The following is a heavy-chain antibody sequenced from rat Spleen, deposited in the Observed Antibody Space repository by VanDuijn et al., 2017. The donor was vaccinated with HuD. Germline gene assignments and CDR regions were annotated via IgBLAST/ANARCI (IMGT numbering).Heavy chain of an antibody. Sequence: QVQLKESGPGLVQPSQTLSLTCTVSGFSLTRYHVTWVRQPPGKGLEWMGVIWTGGSTTYNSLLKSRLSISRDISKSQVFLKMNSLQSDDTAIYYCARAIAADYVMAAWGQGASVTVSS. D-gene: IGHD1-2*01. J-gene: IGHJ4*01. CDR2: IWTGGST. CDR1: GFSLTRYH. V-gene: IGHV2-43*01. CDR3: ARAIAADYVMAA.